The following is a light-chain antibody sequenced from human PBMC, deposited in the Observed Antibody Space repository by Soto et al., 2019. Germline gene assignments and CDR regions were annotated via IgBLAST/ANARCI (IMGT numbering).Light chain of an antibody. V-gene: IGLV1-44*01. CDR3: AAWDDSLNGWV. CDR1: SSNIGSNT. CDR2: SND. Sequence: QSVLTQAPSASGTPGQRVTISCSGSSSNIGSNTVSWYQQVPGTAPKLLIYSNDQRPSGVPDRFSGSKSGTSASLAIGGLQSEDEADYYCAAWDDSLNGWVFGGGTKLTGL. J-gene: IGLJ3*02.